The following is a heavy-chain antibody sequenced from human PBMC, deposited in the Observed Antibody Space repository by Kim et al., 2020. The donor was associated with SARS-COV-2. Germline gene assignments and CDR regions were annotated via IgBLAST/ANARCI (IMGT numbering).Heavy chain of an antibody. CDR2: TYNSGSA. Sequence: SETLSLTCTVSGGSISSGGYYWSWIRQHPGKGLEWIGYTYNSGSAYYNPSLNSRVTISVDTSKNQLSLKLSSVTAADTAVYYCAIVRNWNDRGYFDYWG. CDR1: GGSISSGGYY. D-gene: IGHD1-1*01. J-gene: IGHJ4*01. V-gene: IGHV4-31*03. CDR3: AIVRNWNDRGYFDY.